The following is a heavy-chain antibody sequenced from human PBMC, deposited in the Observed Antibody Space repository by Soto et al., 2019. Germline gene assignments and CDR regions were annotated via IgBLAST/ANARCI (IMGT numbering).Heavy chain of an antibody. CDR1: GGSISSRSYY. CDR2: IYYSGST. V-gene: IGHV4-39*01. Sequence: QLQLQESGPGLVKPSETLSLTCTVSGGSISSRSYYWGWIRQPPGKGLEWIGSIYYSGSTYYNPSLKSRVTISVDTSKNPFSLKLSSVTAADTAVYYCARALGNYSGYDIYFDYWGQGTLVTVSS. J-gene: IGHJ4*02. D-gene: IGHD5-12*01. CDR3: ARALGNYSGYDIYFDY.